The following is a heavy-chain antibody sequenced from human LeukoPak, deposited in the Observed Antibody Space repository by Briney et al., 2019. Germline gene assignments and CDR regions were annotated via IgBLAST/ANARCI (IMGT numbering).Heavy chain of an antibody. V-gene: IGHV4-34*01. D-gene: IGHD4-17*01. CDR1: GGSFSGYY. CDR3: ARGRYDYGDYVFDY. Sequence: SETLSLTCAVYGGSFSGYYWSWIRQPPGKGLEWIGEINHSGSTNYNPSLKSRVTISVDTSKNQFSLRLSSVTAADTAVYYCARGRYDYGDYVFDYWGQGTLVTVSS. CDR2: INHSGST. J-gene: IGHJ4*02.